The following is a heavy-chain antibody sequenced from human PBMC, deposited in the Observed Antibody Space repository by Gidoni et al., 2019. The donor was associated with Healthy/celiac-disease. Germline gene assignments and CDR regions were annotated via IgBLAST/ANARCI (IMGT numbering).Heavy chain of an antibody. J-gene: IGHJ3*02. CDR1: GFTFSDYY. V-gene: IGHV3-72*01. CDR2: TRNKANSYTT. Sequence: EVQLVESGGGLVQPGGSVRFSCAASGFTFSDYYMDWVSQAPGKGLEWVGRTRNKANSYTTEYAASVKGRFTISRDDSKNKLYLQMNSLKTGDTAVYYCARSPLYYDSSDDAFDIWGQGTMVTVSS. D-gene: IGHD3-22*01. CDR3: ARSPLYYDSSDDAFDI.